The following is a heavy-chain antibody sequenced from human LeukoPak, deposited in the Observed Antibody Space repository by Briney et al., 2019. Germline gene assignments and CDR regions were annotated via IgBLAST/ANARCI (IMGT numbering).Heavy chain of an antibody. J-gene: IGHJ3*02. CDR3: AKVKGHFDWLLYAFDI. D-gene: IGHD3-9*01. V-gene: IGHV3-23*01. Sequence: GGSLRLSCAASGFTFSSYAMSWVRQAPGKGLEWVSAISGSGGSTYYADSVKGRFTISRDNSKNTLYLQMNSLRAEDTAVYYCAKVKGHFDWLLYAFDIWGQGTMVTVSS. CDR1: GFTFSSYA. CDR2: ISGSGGST.